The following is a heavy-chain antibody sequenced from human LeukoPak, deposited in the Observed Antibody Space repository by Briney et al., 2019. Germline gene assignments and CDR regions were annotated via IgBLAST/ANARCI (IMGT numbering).Heavy chain of an antibody. Sequence: SQTLSLTCTVSGGSISSGDYYWSWIRQPPGKGLEWIGYIYYSGSTYYNPSLKSRVTISVDTSKNQFPLKLSSVTAADTAVYYCASFLSQPYYYYYGMDVWGQGTTVTVSS. CDR2: IYYSGST. J-gene: IGHJ6*02. CDR3: ASFLSQPYYYYYGMDV. V-gene: IGHV4-30-4*01. CDR1: GGSISSGDYY.